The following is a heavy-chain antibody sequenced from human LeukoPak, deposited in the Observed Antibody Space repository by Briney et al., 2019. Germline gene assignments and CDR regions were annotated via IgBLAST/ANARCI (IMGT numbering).Heavy chain of an antibody. D-gene: IGHD6-6*01. J-gene: IGHJ3*02. CDR2: INPNSGGT. CDR3: ARDIGIAARPRSAFDI. V-gene: IGHV1-2*02. CDR1: GYTFTGYN. Sequence: ASVKVSCKASGYTFTGYNMHWVRQAPGQGLEWMGWINPNSGGTNYAQKFQGRVTMTRDTSISTAYMELSRLRSDDTAVYYCARDIGIAARPRSAFDIWGQGTMVTVSS.